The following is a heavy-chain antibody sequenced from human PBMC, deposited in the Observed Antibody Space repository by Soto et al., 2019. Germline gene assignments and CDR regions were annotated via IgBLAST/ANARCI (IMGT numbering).Heavy chain of an antibody. J-gene: IGHJ5*02. Sequence: QLQLQESGPGLVKPSETLSLTCTVSGGSISSSSYYWGWIRQPPGKGLEWIGSIYDSGSTYYDPSLQSRATISVDTSKNQFSLKLSSVTAADTAVYYCARVNKAVAEVWFDPWGQGTLVTVSS. CDR1: GGSISSSSYY. CDR2: IYDSGST. V-gene: IGHV4-39*01. CDR3: ARVNKAVAEVWFDP. D-gene: IGHD6-19*01.